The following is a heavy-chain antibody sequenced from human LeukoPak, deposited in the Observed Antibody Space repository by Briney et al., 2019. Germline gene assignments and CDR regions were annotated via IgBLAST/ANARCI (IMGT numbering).Heavy chain of an antibody. CDR3: ARYPRMVRGVIIRDY. J-gene: IGHJ4*02. V-gene: IGHV1-8*01. CDR2: MNPNSGNT. CDR1: GYTFTSYD. Sequence: ASVKVSCKASGYTFTSYDINWVRQATGQGLEWMGWMNPNSGNTGYTQKFRGRVTMTRNTSISTAYMELSSLRSEDTAVYYCARYPRMVRGVIIRDYWGQGTLVTVSS. D-gene: IGHD3-10*01.